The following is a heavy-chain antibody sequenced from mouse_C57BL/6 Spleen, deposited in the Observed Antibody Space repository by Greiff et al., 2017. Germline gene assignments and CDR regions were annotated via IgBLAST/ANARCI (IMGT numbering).Heavy chain of an antibody. D-gene: IGHD2-2*01. CDR2: IDPSDSYT. Sequence: QVQLQQPGAELVMPGASVKLSCKASGYTFTSYWMHWVKQRPGQGLEWIGEIDPSDSYTNYNQKFKGKSTLTVDKSSSTAYMQLSSLTSEYSAVYYCTNGSGYDCWCAYWGQGTLVTVSA. V-gene: IGHV1-69*01. J-gene: IGHJ3*01. CDR1: GYTFTSYW. CDR3: TNGSGYDCWCAY.